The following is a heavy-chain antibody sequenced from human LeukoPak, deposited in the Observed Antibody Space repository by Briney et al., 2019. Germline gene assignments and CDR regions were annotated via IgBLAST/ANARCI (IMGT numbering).Heavy chain of an antibody. D-gene: IGHD4-17*01. V-gene: IGHV3-48*03. J-gene: IGHJ4*02. CDR1: GFTFSSYE. CDR2: ITSSGNTR. Sequence: GGSLRLSCAASGFTFSSYEMNWVRQAQGKGLEWVSYITSSGNTRYYAHSVKGRFTISRDNAKNSLYLQMNSLRAEDTAVYYCARLTTMTTTGGPFDYWGQGTLVTVSS. CDR3: ARLTTMTTTGGPFDY.